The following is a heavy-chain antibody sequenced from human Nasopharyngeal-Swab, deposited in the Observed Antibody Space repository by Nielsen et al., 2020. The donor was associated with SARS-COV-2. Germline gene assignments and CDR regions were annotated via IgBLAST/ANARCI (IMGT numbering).Heavy chain of an antibody. CDR1: GFTFSSYE. CDR3: ARVGLSDWYFDL. V-gene: IGHV3-7*01. D-gene: IGHD3-3*02. J-gene: IGHJ2*01. Sequence: GESLKISCAASGFTFSSYEMSWVRQAPGKGLEWVANIKQDGSEKYYVDSVKGRFTISRDNAKNSLYLQMNSLRAEDTAVYYCARVGLSDWYFDLWGRGTLVTVSS. CDR2: IKQDGSEK.